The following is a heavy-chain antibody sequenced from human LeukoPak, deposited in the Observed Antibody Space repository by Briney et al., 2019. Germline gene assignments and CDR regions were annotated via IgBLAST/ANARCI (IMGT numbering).Heavy chain of an antibody. Sequence: PGGSLRLSCAASGFTFSTNAMSWVRQAPGKGLEWVSGISRSGGSTYYADSVKGRFTISRDNSKNTLYLQMNSLRGEDTAVYYCAKTGSTVTALSWFDPWGQGTLVTVSS. D-gene: IGHD4-17*01. CDR1: GFTFSTNA. J-gene: IGHJ5*02. CDR2: ISRSGGST. V-gene: IGHV3-23*01. CDR3: AKTGSTVTALSWFDP.